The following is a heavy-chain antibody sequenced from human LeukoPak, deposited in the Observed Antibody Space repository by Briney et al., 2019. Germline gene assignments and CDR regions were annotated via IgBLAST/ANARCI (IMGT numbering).Heavy chain of an antibody. CDR1: GFIFSDYS. Sequence: PGGSLRLSCAASGFIFSDYSMNWVRQAPGKGLEWLSCISVSSGSTIYYADSVKGRFTISRDNAKNSLYLQMNSLRDEDTAVYYCARLAVAGGRGEDYYYGMDVWGQGTTVTVSS. D-gene: IGHD6-19*01. V-gene: IGHV3-48*02. J-gene: IGHJ6*02. CDR3: ARLAVAGGRGEDYYYGMDV. CDR2: ISVSSGSTI.